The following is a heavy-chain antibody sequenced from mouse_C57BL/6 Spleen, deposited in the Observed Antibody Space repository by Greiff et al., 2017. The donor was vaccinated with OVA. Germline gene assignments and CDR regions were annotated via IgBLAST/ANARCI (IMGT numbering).Heavy chain of an antibody. CDR3: ARPTGTYYFDY. D-gene: IGHD4-1*01. V-gene: IGHV5-17*01. J-gene: IGHJ2*01. CDR2: ISSGSSTI. Sequence: EVKLMESGGGLVKPGGSLKLSCAASGFTFSDYGMHWVRQAPEKGLEWVAYISSGSSTIYYADTVKGRFTISKDNAKNTLFLQMTSLRSEDTAMYYCARPTGTYYFDYWGKGTTLTVSS. CDR1: GFTFSDYG.